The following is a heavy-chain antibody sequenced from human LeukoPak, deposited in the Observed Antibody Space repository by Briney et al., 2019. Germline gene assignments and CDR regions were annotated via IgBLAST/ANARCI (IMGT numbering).Heavy chain of an antibody. CDR2: MYYSGST. V-gene: IGHV4-39*01. CDR1: GDSISSLSYY. D-gene: IGHD5-24*01. CDR3: ARHYFVGMATLFWFDY. J-gene: IGHJ4*02. Sequence: NTSGTLSLTCTVSGDSISSLSYYWGWIRQPPGKGLEWIGSMYYSGSTYYNPSLKSRVTISVDTSKNQFSLRLTSVTAADTAVYYCARHYFVGMATLFWFDYWGQGALVTVSS.